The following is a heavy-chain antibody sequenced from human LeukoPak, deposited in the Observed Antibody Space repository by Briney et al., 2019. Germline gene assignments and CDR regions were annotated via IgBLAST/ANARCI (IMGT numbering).Heavy chain of an antibody. CDR1: GFTVSSNY. CDR3: ARVDYDFWSGYRQGYYYMDV. J-gene: IGHJ6*03. Sequence: PGGSLRLSCAASGFTVSSNYMSWVRQAPGKGLEWVSVIYSGGSTYYADSVKGRFTISRDNSKNTLYLQMNSLRAEDTAVYYCARVDYDFWSGYRQGYYYMDVWGKGTTVTVSS. V-gene: IGHV3-53*05. D-gene: IGHD3-3*01. CDR2: IYSGGST.